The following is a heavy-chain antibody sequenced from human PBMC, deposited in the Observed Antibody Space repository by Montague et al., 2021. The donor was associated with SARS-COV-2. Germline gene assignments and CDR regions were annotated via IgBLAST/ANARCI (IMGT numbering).Heavy chain of an antibody. Sequence: SETLSLTCSVSGGSLETSGYYWGWVRQPPGKGLEWIVSMHYSGATFYNPSLKSRVTMSLDTSENHFSLNLTSVTAADTAVYFCARDSKGGRQLGNWFDPWGQGTLVTVSS. V-gene: IGHV4-39*02. D-gene: IGHD6-13*01. CDR2: MHYSGAT. CDR3: ARDSKGGRQLGNWFDP. CDR1: GGSLETSGYY. J-gene: IGHJ5*02.